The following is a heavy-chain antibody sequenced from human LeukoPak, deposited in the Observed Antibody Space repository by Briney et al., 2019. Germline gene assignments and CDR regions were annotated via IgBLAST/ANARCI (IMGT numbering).Heavy chain of an antibody. D-gene: IGHD4-17*01. J-gene: IGHJ4*02. V-gene: IGHV1-8*01. CDR1: GYTFTSYD. Sequence: ASVKVSCKASGYTFTSYDTNWVRQATGQGLEWMGWMNPNSGNTGYAQKFQGRVTMTRNTSISTAYMELSSLRSEDTAVYYCARGRNDYGDYAEDYWGQGTLVTVSS. CDR2: MNPNSGNT. CDR3: ARGRNDYGDYAEDY.